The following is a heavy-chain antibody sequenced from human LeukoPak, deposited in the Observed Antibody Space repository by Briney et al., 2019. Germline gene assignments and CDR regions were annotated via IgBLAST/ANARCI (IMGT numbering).Heavy chain of an antibody. CDR1: GFAFRTHG. CDR3: ARMSASYLDY. Sequence: GGSLRLPCAASGFAFRTHGMHWVRQAPGKGLEWVAVIWYDGSKKYYADSVKGRFTISRDNSKNTLDLQMNSLRAEDTAVYYCARMSASYLDYWGQGTLVSVSS. D-gene: IGHD3-3*01. V-gene: IGHV3-33*01. J-gene: IGHJ4*02. CDR2: IWYDGSKK.